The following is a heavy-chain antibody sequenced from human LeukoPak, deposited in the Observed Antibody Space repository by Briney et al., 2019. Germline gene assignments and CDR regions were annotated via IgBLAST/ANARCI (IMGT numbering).Heavy chain of an antibody. V-gene: IGHV4-38-2*02. J-gene: IGHJ4*02. CDR1: GYSISSGYY. D-gene: IGHD6-13*01. CDR2: IYHSGST. CDR3: ARDKLAHGAAAGLGY. Sequence: SETLSLTCAVSGYSISSGYYRGWIRQPPGKGLERIGSIYHSGSTYYNPSLKSRVTISVDTSKNQFSLKLSSVTAADTAVYYCARDKLAHGAAAGLGYWGQGTLVTVSS.